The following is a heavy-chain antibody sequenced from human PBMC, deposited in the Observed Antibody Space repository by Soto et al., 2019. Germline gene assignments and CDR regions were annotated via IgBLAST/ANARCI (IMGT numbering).Heavy chain of an antibody. J-gene: IGHJ6*02. V-gene: IGHV4-59*01. D-gene: IGHD3-16*02. CDR1: GGSISSYY. CDR2: IYYSGST. CDR3: ARDRHGYDYVWGSYRSYGMDV. Sequence: SETLSLTCTVSGGSISSYYWSWIRQPPGKGLEWIGYIYYSGSTNYNPSLKSRVTISVDTSKNQFSPKLSSVTAADTAVYYCARDRHGYDYVWGSYRSYGMDVWGQGTTVTVSS.